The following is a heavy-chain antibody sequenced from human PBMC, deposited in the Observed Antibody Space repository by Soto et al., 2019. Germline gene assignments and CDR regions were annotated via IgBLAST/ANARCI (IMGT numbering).Heavy chain of an antibody. CDR2: ISGSGGST. V-gene: IGHV3-23*01. CDR3: AKISGSYSGSYYYFDY. J-gene: IGHJ4*02. Sequence: GGSLRLSCAASGFTFSSYAMSWVRQAPGKGLEWVSAISGSGGSTYYADSVKGRFTISRDNSKNTLYLQMNSLRAEDTAVYYCAKISGSYSGSYYYFDYWGQGTLVTVSS. D-gene: IGHD1-26*01. CDR1: GFTFSSYA.